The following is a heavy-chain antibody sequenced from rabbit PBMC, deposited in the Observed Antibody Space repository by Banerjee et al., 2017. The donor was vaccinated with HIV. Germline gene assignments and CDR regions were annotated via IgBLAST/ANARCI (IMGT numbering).Heavy chain of an antibody. CDR2: IHAARGRT. J-gene: IGHJ4*01. V-gene: IGHV1S7*01. CDR3: VRDRGYSSAWGGYYFNL. CDR1: GFDFNSYY. D-gene: IGHD4-1*01. Sequence: QLKETGGGLVQPGGSLTLSCKASGFDFNSYYMSCVRQAPGKGLEWIGTIHAARGRTYYPSGVNGRFTISSHNAQNTLYLQLNSLTAADTATYFCVRDRGYSSAWGGYYFNLWGQGTLVTVS.